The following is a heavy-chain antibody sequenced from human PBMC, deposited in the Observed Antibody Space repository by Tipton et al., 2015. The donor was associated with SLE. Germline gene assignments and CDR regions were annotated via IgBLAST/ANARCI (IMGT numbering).Heavy chain of an antibody. CDR3: ARPHGNSRSNWYFDL. CDR1: GGSFSGYF. V-gene: IGHV4-34*01. Sequence: TLSLTCAVYGGSFSGYFWSWIRRPPGKGLEWIGEISHSGTTNYNPSFKSRATISIDTSKNQFSLKVTSVTAADTAVYYCARPHGNSRSNWYFDLWGRGTLVTVSS. CDR2: ISHSGTT. J-gene: IGHJ2*01. D-gene: IGHD4-23*01.